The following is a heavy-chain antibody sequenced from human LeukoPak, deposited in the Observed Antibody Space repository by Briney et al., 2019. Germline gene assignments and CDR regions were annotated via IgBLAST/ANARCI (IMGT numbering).Heavy chain of an antibody. D-gene: IGHD1-26*01. Sequence: GGSLRLSCAASVFTLSDSAIDWVRQASGKGLEWVGLIDRPAKSYATAYGASVGGRFTISRDDSKNTAYLQMDSLKTEDTALYYCTRDRGTYNWLDPWGQGTLVTVSS. J-gene: IGHJ5*02. CDR1: VFTLSDSA. CDR2: IDRPAKSYAT. CDR3: TRDRGTYNWLDP. V-gene: IGHV3-73*01.